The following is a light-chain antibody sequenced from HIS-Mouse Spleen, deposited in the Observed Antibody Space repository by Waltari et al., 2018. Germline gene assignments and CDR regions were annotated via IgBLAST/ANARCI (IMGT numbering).Light chain of an antibody. J-gene: IGLJ2*01. CDR1: SSNIGSNY. CDR2: RNN. Sequence: QSVLTQPPSASGTPGQRVTISCSGSSSNIGSNYVYWYQQLPGTAPKLLIYRNNQRPSGVPDRFSGSKSGTSASLAISGLRPEDEADYYCAAWDDSLSAYVVFGGGTKLTVL. V-gene: IGLV1-47*01. CDR3: AAWDDSLSAYVV.